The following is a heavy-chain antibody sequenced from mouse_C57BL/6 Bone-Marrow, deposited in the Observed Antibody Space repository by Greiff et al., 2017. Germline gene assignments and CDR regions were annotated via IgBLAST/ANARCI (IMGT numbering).Heavy chain of an antibody. CDR2: IDPSDSYT. Sequence: QVQLQQPGAELVRPGTSVKLSCKASGYTFTSYWMHWVKQRPGQGLEWIGVIDPSDSYTNYNQKFKGKATLTVDTSSSTAYMQLSSLTSEDSAVYYCDLKGGFAYWGQGTLVTVSA. CDR1: GYTFTSYW. J-gene: IGHJ3*01. V-gene: IGHV1-59*01. CDR3: DLKGGFAY.